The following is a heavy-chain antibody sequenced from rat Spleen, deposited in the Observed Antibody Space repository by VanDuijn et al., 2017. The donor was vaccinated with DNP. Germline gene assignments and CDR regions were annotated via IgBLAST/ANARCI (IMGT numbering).Heavy chain of an antibody. CDR1: EFTFSDYN. CDR3: TREQHYHFDY. J-gene: IGHJ2*01. Sequence: EVQLVESGGGLVQPGRSLKLSCAASEFTFSDYNMAWIRQAPKKGLEWVATILHDGSRTYFRDSVRGRFTISRDNAHSSLYLQMNSLNSEDTAIYYCTREQHYHFDYWGQGVVVTVSS. D-gene: IGHD1-10*01. CDR2: ILHDGSRT. V-gene: IGHV5S10*01.